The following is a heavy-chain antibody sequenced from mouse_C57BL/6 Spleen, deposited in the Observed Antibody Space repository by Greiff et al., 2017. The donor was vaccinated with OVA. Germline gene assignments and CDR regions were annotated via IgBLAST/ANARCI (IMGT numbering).Heavy chain of an antibody. CDR3: ARTDYGSRNWYFDV. J-gene: IGHJ1*03. Sequence: VKLMESGPGLVQPSQSLSITCTVSGFSLTSYGVHWVRQSPGKGLEWLGVIWSGGSTDYNAAFISRLSISKDNSKSQVFFKMNSLQADDTAIYYCARTDYGSRNWYFDVWGTGTTVTVSS. CDR1: GFSLTSYG. CDR2: IWSGGST. V-gene: IGHV2-2*01. D-gene: IGHD1-1*01.